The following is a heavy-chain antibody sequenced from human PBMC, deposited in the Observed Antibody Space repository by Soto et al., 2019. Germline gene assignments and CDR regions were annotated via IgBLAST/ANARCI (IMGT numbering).Heavy chain of an antibody. D-gene: IGHD2-2*02. CDR2: ISWNSGSI. CDR1: GFTFDDYA. Sequence: EVQLVESGGGLVQPGRSLRLSCAASGFTFDDYAMHWVRQAPGKGLEWVSGISWNSGSIGYADSVKGRFTISRDNAKNSLYLQMNRLRAEDTALYYCAKDIVVVPAAIEGRDYYYYGMDVWGQGTTVTVSS. V-gene: IGHV3-9*01. J-gene: IGHJ6*02. CDR3: AKDIVVVPAAIEGRDYYYYGMDV.